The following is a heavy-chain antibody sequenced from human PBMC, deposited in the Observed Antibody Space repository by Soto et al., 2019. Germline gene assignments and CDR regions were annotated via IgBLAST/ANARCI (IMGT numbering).Heavy chain of an antibody. CDR2: INDSGNI. CDR3: ARGLILWFGELSRRGGYYYYMDV. D-gene: IGHD3-10*01. J-gene: IGHJ6*03. CDR1: GGSFSGYQ. Sequence: QVQLQQWGAGLLKPSETLSLTCAVYGGSFSGYQWSWIRQTPGKGLEWIGEINDSGNINYNPSLKSRVTICIDPPMKQISRKLSTVTAADTAVYYCARGLILWFGELSRRGGYYYYMDVWGKGTTVIVSS. V-gene: IGHV4-34*01.